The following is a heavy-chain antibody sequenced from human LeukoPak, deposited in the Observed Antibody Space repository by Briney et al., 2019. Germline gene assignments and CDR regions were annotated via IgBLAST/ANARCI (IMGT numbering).Heavy chain of an antibody. CDR2: IYHSGST. V-gene: IGHV4-38-2*02. Sequence: SETPSLTCTVSGYSISSGYFWGWIRQPPGKGLECIGTIYHSGSTYYNPSLKSRVTISVDTSKNQFSLKLNSVTAADTAVYYCARIYSSSWFLNWFDPWGQGTLVTVSS. D-gene: IGHD6-13*01. CDR3: ARIYSSSWFLNWFDP. J-gene: IGHJ5*02. CDR1: GYSISSGYF.